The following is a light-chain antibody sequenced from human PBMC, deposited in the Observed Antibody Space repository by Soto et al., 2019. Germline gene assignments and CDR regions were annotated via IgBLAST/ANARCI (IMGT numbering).Light chain of an antibody. CDR1: SSNIGSNT. CDR2: SNN. V-gene: IGLV1-44*01. Sequence: QSVLTQPPSASGTPGQRVTISCSGSSSNIGSNTVNWYQHLPGTAPKLLIYSNNQRPSGVPDRFSGSKSGTSASLAISGLQSEDEADYYCVAWDGSLSAWVFGGGTKLTVL. CDR3: VAWDGSLSAWV. J-gene: IGLJ3*02.